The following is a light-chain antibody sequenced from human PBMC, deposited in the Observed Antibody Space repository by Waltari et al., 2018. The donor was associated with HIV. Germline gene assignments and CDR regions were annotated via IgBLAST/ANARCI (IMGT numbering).Light chain of an antibody. V-gene: IGLV2-8*01. CDR3: TSYAGNNLV. CDR2: EVS. J-gene: IGLJ2*01. CDR1: SRDVGAYNS. Sequence: SALTQPPSASGSPGPSVTISCTGSSRDVGAYNSVSWYQPHQGKAPKLMISEVSKRPSGVPDRFSGSKSGNTASLTVSGLQAEDEADYYCTSYAGNNLVFGGGTKMTVL.